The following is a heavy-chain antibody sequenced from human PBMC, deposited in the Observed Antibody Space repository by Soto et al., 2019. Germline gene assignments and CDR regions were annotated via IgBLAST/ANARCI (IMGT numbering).Heavy chain of an antibody. V-gene: IGHV3-23*01. CDR3: AKSLSASPNYFFDY. Sequence: EMQLLVSGGGLVQPGGSLRLSCAASGFPFSSYAMSWVRQAPGKGLEWVSGISGSGGLTYYADSVKGRFTISRDNSKNTLYLQMTSLIADDTAVYYCAKSLSASPNYFFDYWGQGTLVSVSS. CDR2: ISGSGGLT. CDR1: GFPFSSYA. J-gene: IGHJ4*02.